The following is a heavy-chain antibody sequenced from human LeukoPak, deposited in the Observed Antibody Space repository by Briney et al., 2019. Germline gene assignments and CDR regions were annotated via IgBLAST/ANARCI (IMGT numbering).Heavy chain of an antibody. D-gene: IGHD6-19*01. CDR3: ARSASRLSGWYY. V-gene: IGHV4-59*01. CDR1: GGSISSYS. CDR2: IYYSGST. J-gene: IGHJ4*02. Sequence: SETLSLTRTVSGGSISSYSWSWIRQPPGKGLEWIEYIYYSGSTNYTPSLKSRVTISVDTSKTQFSLKLSSVTAADTAVYYCARSASRLSGWYYWGQGTLVTVSS.